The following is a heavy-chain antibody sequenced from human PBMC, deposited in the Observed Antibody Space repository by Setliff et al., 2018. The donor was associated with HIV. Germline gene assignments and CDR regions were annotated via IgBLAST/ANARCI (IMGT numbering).Heavy chain of an antibody. CDR3: ARDRSGIAVAAPDAFDV. J-gene: IGHJ3*01. V-gene: IGHV1-69*06. Sequence: SVKVSCKASGGSFRNYAINWVRQAPGQGLEWMGGITPLLGTPNHAHKFQGRVTITADKYSSTVYMELSSLRSEDSAVFYCARDRSGIAVAAPDAFDVWGQGTMVTVSS. CDR2: ITPLLGTP. D-gene: IGHD6-19*01. CDR1: GGSFRNYA.